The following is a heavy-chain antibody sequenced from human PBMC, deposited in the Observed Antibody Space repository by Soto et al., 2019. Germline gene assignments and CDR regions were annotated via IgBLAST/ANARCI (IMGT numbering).Heavy chain of an antibody. Sequence: PGGSLRLSCAASGFTFSDYYMSWIRQAPGKGLEWVSYISSINGYTNAADSVKGRFTISRDNAKNSLYLQMNSLRAEDTAVYYCVREGEHSGYADYWGQGTLVTVSS. D-gene: IGHD5-12*01. CDR2: ISSINGYT. J-gene: IGHJ4*02. CDR3: VREGEHSGYADY. V-gene: IGHV3-11*05. CDR1: GFTFSDYY.